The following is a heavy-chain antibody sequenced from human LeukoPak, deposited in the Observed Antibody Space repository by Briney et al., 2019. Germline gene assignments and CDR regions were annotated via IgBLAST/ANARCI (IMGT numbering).Heavy chain of an antibody. V-gene: IGHV3-30*18. Sequence: AGGSLRLSCAASGFTFSNYGMHWVRQAPGKGLEWVAVISYDGSNKYYADSVKGRFTISRDNSKNTLYLQMNSLRAEDTAVYYCAKNQDAGYSSSCLDYWDQGTLVTVSS. D-gene: IGHD6-13*01. CDR1: GFTFSNYG. J-gene: IGHJ4*02. CDR3: AKNQDAGYSSSCLDY. CDR2: ISYDGSNK.